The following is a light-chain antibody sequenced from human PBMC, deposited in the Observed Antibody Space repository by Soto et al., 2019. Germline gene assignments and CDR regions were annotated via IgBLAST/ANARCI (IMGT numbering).Light chain of an antibody. CDR1: SSNLGAGHA. CDR3: QSYDPTLRTSL. Sequence: QLVLTQPPSGYGAPGQRVTISCTGSSSNLGAGHAVHWYQQLPGTAPKLLIHSNNNRPSGVPDLFSGSKSGTSASLAIAGLQADDEADYYCQSYDPTLRTSLFGGGTKLTVL. J-gene: IGLJ2*01. V-gene: IGLV1-40*01. CDR2: SNN.